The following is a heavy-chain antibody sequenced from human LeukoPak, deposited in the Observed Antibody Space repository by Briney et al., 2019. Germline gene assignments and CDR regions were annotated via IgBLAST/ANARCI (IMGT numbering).Heavy chain of an antibody. CDR3: ARDYLDTAMVTENYYYMDV. D-gene: IGHD5-18*01. V-gene: IGHV4-39*02. CDR1: GGSISSSSYY. CDR2: IYYSGST. Sequence: SETLSLTCTVSGGSISSSSYYWGWIRQPPGKGLEWIGSIYYSGSTYYNPSLKSRVTISVDTSKNQFSLKLSSVTAADTAVYYCARDYLDTAMVTENYYYMDVWGKGTTVTVSS. J-gene: IGHJ6*03.